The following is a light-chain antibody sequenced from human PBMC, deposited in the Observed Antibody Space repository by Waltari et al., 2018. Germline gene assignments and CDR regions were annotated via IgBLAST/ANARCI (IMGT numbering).Light chain of an antibody. V-gene: IGKV4-1*01. Sequence: INCKSSQSVLYSSNNKNYLAWYQQKPGQPPKLLIYWASTRESGVPDRFSGSGSGTDFTLTISSLQAEDVAVYYCQQYYSTPPTFGQGTKLEIK. J-gene: IGKJ2*01. CDR1: QSVLYSSNNKNY. CDR3: QQYYSTPPT. CDR2: WAS.